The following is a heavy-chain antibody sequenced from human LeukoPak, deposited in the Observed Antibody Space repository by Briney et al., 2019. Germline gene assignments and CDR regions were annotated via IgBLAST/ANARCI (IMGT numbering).Heavy chain of an antibody. Sequence: GGSLRLSCAASGFTFSSYAMSWVRQAPGKGLEWVSAIHGTGDTTFYAVSVKGRFTISRDNSKNTLYLQMNSLRAEDTAIYYCAKGVYSGTYYSDYWGQGTLVTVSS. CDR1: GFTFSSYA. J-gene: IGHJ4*02. CDR2: IHGTGDTT. D-gene: IGHD1-26*01. CDR3: AKGVYSGTYYSDY. V-gene: IGHV3-23*01.